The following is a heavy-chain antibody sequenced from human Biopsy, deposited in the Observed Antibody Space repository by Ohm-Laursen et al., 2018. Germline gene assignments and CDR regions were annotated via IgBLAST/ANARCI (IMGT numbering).Heavy chain of an antibody. Sequence: SVKVSCNASGGTSSSYVISWVRQAPGQGLEWMGRIIPTFDTPTYAPDFQGRVTFTADKSTGTAHLDLSRLRSEDTAIYYCAGGAAKGNPYDHWGQGTLVTVSS. V-gene: IGHV1-69*06. CDR3: AGGAAKGNPYDH. D-gene: IGHD3-10*01. J-gene: IGHJ5*02. CDR1: GGTSSSYV. CDR2: IIPTFDTP.